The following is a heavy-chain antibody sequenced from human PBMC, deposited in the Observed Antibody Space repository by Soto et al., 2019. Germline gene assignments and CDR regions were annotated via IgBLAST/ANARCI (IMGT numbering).Heavy chain of an antibody. V-gene: IGHV3-23*01. Sequence: EVQLLESGGGLVQPGGSLRLSCAASGFTFADYAMTWVRQAPGKGLEWVSAISGSGGSTYYADSVKGRFTISRDNSKNTLYLRMNSLRAEDTAVYYCAKGSPVVAAVDWFDPWGQGTLVTVSS. CDR2: ISGSGGST. D-gene: IGHD2-15*01. J-gene: IGHJ5*02. CDR3: AKGSPVVAAVDWFDP. CDR1: GFTFADYA.